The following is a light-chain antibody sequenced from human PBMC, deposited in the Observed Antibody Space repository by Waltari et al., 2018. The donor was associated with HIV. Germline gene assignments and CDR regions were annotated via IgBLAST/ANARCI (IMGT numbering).Light chain of an antibody. V-gene: IGLV2-8*01. CDR1: SSDVGGYNY. CDR2: EVS. CDR3: SSYAGSNNRWV. J-gene: IGLJ3*02. Sequence: QSALTQPPSASGSPGQSVTLSCTGTSSDVGGYNYVSWYQHHPGKAPKLMIYEVSKRPSGVPDHFSGSKSGSTASLTVSGLQAEDEADYYCSSYAGSNNRWVFGGGTKLTAL.